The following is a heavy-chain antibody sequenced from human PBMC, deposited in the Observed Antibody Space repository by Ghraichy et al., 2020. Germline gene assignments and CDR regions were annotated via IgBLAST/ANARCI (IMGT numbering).Heavy chain of an antibody. V-gene: IGHV4-34*12. J-gene: IGHJ4*02. Sequence: SETLSLTCAVYGGSFSAYNWNWIRQAPGKGLEWIGEIIHSGTSNYNPSLKSRVTISADTSKRQVSLKLSSVTAADTAIYYCARFGATETTLEFAYWGQGTLVTVSS. CDR1: GGSFSAYN. D-gene: IGHD4-17*01. CDR2: IIHSGTS. CDR3: ARFGATETTLEFAY.